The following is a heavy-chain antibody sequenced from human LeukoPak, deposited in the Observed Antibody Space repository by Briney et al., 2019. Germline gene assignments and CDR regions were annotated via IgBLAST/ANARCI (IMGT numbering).Heavy chain of an antibody. J-gene: IGHJ6*04. Sequence: GGSLRLSCAASGFTFSSYGMHWVRQAPGKGLEWVAVIWYGGSNKYYADSVKGRFTISRDNSKNTLYLQMNSLRAEDTAVYYCAKGGDVLRFLLDVWGKGTTVTVSS. CDR1: GFTFSSYG. V-gene: IGHV3-30*02. CDR2: IWYGGSNK. D-gene: IGHD3-3*01. CDR3: AKGGDVLRFLLDV.